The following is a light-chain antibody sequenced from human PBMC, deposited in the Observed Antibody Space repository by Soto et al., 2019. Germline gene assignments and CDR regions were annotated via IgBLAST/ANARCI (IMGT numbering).Light chain of an antibody. CDR1: QSISNY. Sequence: ELVFTQSPATLSLSSGERATLSCRASQSISNYLAWYQQKSGQAPSLLIYDASNRATGIPARLSGSGSGTEFSLTISRLEPEDFAVYDCQHRSNWPHFGQGTRLEIK. CDR3: QHRSNWPH. CDR2: DAS. V-gene: IGKV3-11*01. J-gene: IGKJ5*01.